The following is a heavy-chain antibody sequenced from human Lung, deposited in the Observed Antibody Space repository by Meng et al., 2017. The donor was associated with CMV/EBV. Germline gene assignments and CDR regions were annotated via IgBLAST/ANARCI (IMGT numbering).Heavy chain of an antibody. CDR1: GFTFTNYW. Sequence: GGSLRPSCAASGFTFTNYWMTWVRQAPGKGLEWVANIKQDVNGKLYVDSVRGRFTISRDNAENLVFLQMNSLIPDDTAVYYCARHVRYRFDYWGQGSLVTVSS. D-gene: IGHD4-11*01. CDR3: ARHVRYRFDY. J-gene: IGHJ4*02. V-gene: IGHV3-7*01. CDR2: IKQDVNGK.